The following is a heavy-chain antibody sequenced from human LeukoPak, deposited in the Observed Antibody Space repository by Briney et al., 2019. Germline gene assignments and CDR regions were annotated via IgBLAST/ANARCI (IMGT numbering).Heavy chain of an antibody. Sequence: SETLSLTCTVSGGSISSYYWSWIRQPPGKGLEWIGYIYYSGSTNYNPSLKSRVTISVDTSKNQFPLKLSSVTAADTAVYYCARRAKTYGFDPWGQGTLVTVSS. CDR1: GGSISSYY. J-gene: IGHJ5*02. V-gene: IGHV4-59*01. D-gene: IGHD4-17*01. CDR2: IYYSGST. CDR3: ARRAKTYGFDP.